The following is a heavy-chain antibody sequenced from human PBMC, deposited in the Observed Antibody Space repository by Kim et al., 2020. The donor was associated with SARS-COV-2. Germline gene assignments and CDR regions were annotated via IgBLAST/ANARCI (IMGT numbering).Heavy chain of an antibody. CDR1: GFTFSSYW. CDR2: INSDGSST. CDR3: ARGGAVITDY. Sequence: GGSLRLSCAASGFTFSSYWMHWVRQAPVKGLVWVSRINSDGSSTSYADSVKGRFTISRDNAKNTLYLQMNSLRAEDTAVYYCARGGAVITDYWGQGTLVTVSS. J-gene: IGHJ4*02. D-gene: IGHD3-22*01. V-gene: IGHV3-74*01.